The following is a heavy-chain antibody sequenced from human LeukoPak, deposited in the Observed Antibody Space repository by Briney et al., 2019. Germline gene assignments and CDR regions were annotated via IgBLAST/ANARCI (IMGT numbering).Heavy chain of an antibody. CDR1: GCTFSSYY. Sequence: GGSLRLSCAASGCTFSSYYMNWVRQTPEKGLEWVSSISSTTSSIYYADALKGRFTISRDNAKNSLYLQMNSLRAEDTAVYYCARDETSHYDSGSYVPAAFDIWGQGTMVTVSS. V-gene: IGHV3-21*01. CDR2: ISSTTSSI. D-gene: IGHD3-10*01. J-gene: IGHJ3*02. CDR3: ARDETSHYDSGSYVPAAFDI.